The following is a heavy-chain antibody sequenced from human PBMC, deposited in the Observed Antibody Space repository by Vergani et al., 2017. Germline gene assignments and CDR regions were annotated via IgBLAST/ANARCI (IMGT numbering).Heavy chain of an antibody. J-gene: IGHJ4*02. V-gene: IGHV1-18*01. Sequence: QVQLVQSGAEVKKPGASVKVSCKASGYTFTSYGITWVRQAPGHGLEWMGWISAYNGNTDYEQNLQDRVTMTTDTSTNTAYMELRSLRSDDTAVYYCAREVRGCSRTSCSPYYFDYWGQGTLVTVSS. D-gene: IGHD2-2*01. CDR2: ISAYNGNT. CDR1: GYTFTSYG. CDR3: AREVRGCSRTSCSPYYFDY.